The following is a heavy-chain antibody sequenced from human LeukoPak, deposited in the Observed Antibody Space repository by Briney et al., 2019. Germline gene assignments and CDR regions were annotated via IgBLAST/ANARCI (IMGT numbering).Heavy chain of an antibody. CDR3: ARDIYGDPGRFDY. Sequence: GASVKVSCKASGYTFTGYYMHWVRQAPGQGLGWMGWINPNSGGTNYAQKFQGRVTMTRDTSISTAYMELSRLRSDDTAVYYCARDIYGDPGRFDYWGQGTLVTVSS. D-gene: IGHD4-17*01. CDR1: GYTFTGYY. V-gene: IGHV1-2*02. J-gene: IGHJ4*02. CDR2: INPNSGGT.